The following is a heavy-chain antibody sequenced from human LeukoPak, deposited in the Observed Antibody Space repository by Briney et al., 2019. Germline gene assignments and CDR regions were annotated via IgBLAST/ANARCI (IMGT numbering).Heavy chain of an antibody. D-gene: IGHD2-15*01. CDR1: GYTFTGYY. J-gene: IGHJ5*01. CDR2: INPKSGDT. V-gene: IGHV1-2*06. Sequence: GASVKVSCKASGYTFTGYYVHWVRQAPGQGLEWMGRINPKSGDTNYAQNFQGRVTMTRDTSMNTAYMELSRLRSDDTAVYFCARGYCSGGSCYLVENWFDFWGQGTLVTVSS. CDR3: ARGYCSGGSCYLVENWFDF.